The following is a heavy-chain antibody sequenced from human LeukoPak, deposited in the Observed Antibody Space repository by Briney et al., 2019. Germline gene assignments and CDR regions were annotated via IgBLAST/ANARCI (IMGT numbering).Heavy chain of an antibody. CDR3: ARGVGSGGRLRAGDY. CDR1: GFTVSSNY. D-gene: IGHD2-15*01. CDR2: IYNGGST. J-gene: IGHJ4*02. Sequence: GGSLRLSCAASGFTVSSNYMSWVRQAPGKGLEWVSVIYNGGSTYYADSVKGRFTISRDNSKNTLYLQMNSLRAEDTAVYYCARGVGSGGRLRAGDYWGQGTLVTVSS. V-gene: IGHV3-53*01.